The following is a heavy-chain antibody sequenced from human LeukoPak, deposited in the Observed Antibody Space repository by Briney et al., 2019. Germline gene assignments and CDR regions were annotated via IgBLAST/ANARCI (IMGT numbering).Heavy chain of an antibody. CDR1: GFTFSTYV. V-gene: IGHV3-23*01. D-gene: IGHD4-17*01. CDR3: AKEPASVTLRRVFDY. J-gene: IGHJ4*02. CDR2: ISGSGGST. Sequence: GGSLRLSCVASGFTFSTYVMNWVRQVPGKGLECVSAISGSGGSTYYADSVKGRFTISRDNSKNMLYLQMNSLRADDTAVYYCAKEPASVTLRRVFDYWGLGTLVTVSS.